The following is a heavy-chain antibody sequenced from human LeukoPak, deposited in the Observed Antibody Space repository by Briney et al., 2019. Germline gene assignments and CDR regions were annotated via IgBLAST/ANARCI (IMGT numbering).Heavy chain of an antibody. Sequence: SETLSLTCTVSGGSVFSSSYYWGWIRQPPGKGLEWIGNFYYTGSTYYNPSLNSRVTISADTSTNQFSLKLNSVTAADTAVYYCARSLVIPAHYYYYYYMDVWGRGTTVTISS. J-gene: IGHJ6*03. CDR2: FYYTGST. D-gene: IGHD2-2*01. CDR1: GGSVFSSSYY. V-gene: IGHV4-39*01. CDR3: ARSLVIPAHYYYYYYMDV.